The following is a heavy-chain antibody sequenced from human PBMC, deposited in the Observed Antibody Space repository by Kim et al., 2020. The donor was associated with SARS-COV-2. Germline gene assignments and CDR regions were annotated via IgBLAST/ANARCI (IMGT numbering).Heavy chain of an antibody. J-gene: IGHJ4*02. D-gene: IGHD2-21*01. CDR3: AKGGNSLDY. V-gene: IGHV3-74*01. Sequence: YAEFVKGRSTNSRDNAKHTVYLQMNSLRAEDTAVYYCAKGGNSLDYWGQGTQVTVSS.